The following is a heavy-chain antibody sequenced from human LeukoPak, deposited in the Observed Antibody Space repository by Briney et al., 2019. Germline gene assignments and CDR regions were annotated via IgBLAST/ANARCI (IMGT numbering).Heavy chain of an antibody. V-gene: IGHV4-59*01. CDR1: GGTISSYY. Sequence: PSETLSLTCTVYGGTISSYYWSWIRQPPGKGLEWIGYIYYSGSTNYNPSLKSRVTISVDTSKNQFSLKLSSVTAADTAVYYCARARDDSSGYYRYYFDYWGQGTLVTVSS. D-gene: IGHD3-22*01. J-gene: IGHJ4*02. CDR2: IYYSGST. CDR3: ARARDDSSGYYRYYFDY.